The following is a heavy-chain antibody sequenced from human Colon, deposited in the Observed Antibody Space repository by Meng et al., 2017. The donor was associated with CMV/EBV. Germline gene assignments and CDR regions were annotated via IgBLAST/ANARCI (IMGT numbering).Heavy chain of an antibody. CDR2: IRSSSSPI. D-gene: IGHD2-2*02. J-gene: IGHJ6*02. Sequence: GESLKISCAASGFTFSIYSMNWVRQAPGKGLEWISYIRSSSSPIYYADSVKGRFTISRDNAKNSLYLQMDSLRPDDTAVYYCARDMRGCDTASCYTGGEYGIDVWGQGTTVTVSS. V-gene: IGHV3-48*04. CDR1: GFTFSIYS. CDR3: ARDMRGCDTASCYTGGEYGIDV.